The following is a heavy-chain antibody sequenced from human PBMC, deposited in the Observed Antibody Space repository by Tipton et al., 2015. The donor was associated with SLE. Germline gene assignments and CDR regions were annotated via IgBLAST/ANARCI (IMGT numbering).Heavy chain of an antibody. CDR3: ARHELVAAKADY. CDR2: SHHSGST. Sequence: TLSLTCAVSGYFISSGYYWGWIRQPPGKGLEWIGTSHHSGSTYYNPPLKSRLTISVDTSKNHFSLKLSSVTAADMAVYYCARHELVAAKADYWGQGTLVTVSS. V-gene: IGHV4-38-2*01. CDR1: GYFISSGYY. J-gene: IGHJ4*02. D-gene: IGHD5-12*01.